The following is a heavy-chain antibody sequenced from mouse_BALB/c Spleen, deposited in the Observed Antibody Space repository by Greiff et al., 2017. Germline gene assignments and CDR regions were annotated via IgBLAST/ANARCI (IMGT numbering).Heavy chain of an antibody. J-gene: IGHJ2*01. CDR3: ARWKLGYFDY. Sequence: EVKLMESGGGLVQPGGSLRLSCATSGFTFTDYYMSWVRQPPGKALEWLGFIRNKANGYTTEYSASVKGRFTISRDNSQSILYLQMNTLRAEDSATYYCARWKLGYFDYWGQGTTLTVSS. D-gene: IGHD2-1*01. V-gene: IGHV7-3*02. CDR1: GFTFTDYY. CDR2: IRNKANGYTT.